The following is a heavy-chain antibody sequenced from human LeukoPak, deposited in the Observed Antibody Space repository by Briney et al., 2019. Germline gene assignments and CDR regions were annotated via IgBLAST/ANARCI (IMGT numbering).Heavy chain of an antibody. D-gene: IGHD5-12*01. J-gene: IGHJ4*02. CDR3: ARVPLGAAGVLATVADY. V-gene: IGHV4-30-2*01. CDR2: IYFSGST. CDR1: GGSISSGGYY. Sequence: PSETLSLTCTVSGGSISSGGYYWSWIRQPPGKGLEWIGYIYFSGSTYYNPSLKSRVTLSVDMSKNQFSLNLNSVTGADTAVYYCARVPLGAAGVLATVADYWGQGTLVTVSS.